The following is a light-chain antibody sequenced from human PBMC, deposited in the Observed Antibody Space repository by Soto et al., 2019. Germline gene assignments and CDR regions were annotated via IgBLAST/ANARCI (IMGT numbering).Light chain of an antibody. V-gene: IGKV1-39*01. J-gene: IGKJ1*01. Sequence: DIQMTQSPSSLSASVGDRVTITCRASQSISSYLNWYHQKPGKAPKLLIFAASSLQSGVPSRFSGSRSGPDFTLTISSLQTEDFATYYCQQSYSSPPTFGQGTKVDIK. CDR3: QQSYSSPPT. CDR1: QSISSY. CDR2: AAS.